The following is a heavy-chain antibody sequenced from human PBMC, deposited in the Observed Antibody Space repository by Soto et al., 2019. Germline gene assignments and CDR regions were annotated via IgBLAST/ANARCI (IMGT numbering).Heavy chain of an antibody. V-gene: IGHV3-21*01. CDR1: GFVFASYS. D-gene: IGHD2-2*01. Sequence: GGSLRLSXVISGFVFASYSMNWVRQAPGKGLEWIASISSASGFIYYADSVKGRFTISRDNARNSLFLQMNSLRADDTAVYYCARDHDGSTYYRRFDLWGQGALVTVSS. CDR3: ARDHDGSTYYRRFDL. CDR2: ISSASGFI. J-gene: IGHJ4*02.